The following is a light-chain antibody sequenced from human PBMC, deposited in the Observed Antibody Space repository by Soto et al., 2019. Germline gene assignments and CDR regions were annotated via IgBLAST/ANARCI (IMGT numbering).Light chain of an antibody. CDR2: GAS. Sequence: EIVLTQSPGILSLSPGKRATLSCRASQSVTNNYLAWYQRKPGQAPRLLIHGASTRATGIPDRFIGSGSGTDFTLTISRLEPEDFAVYYCQQFSSYPLTFGGGTKVEIK. V-gene: IGKV3-20*01. CDR3: QQFSSYPLT. J-gene: IGKJ4*01. CDR1: QSVTNNY.